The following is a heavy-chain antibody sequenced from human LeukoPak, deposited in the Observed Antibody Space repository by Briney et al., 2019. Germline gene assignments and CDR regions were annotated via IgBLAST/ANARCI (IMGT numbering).Heavy chain of an antibody. CDR1: GFTFSSYA. V-gene: IGHV3-23*01. J-gene: IGHJ4*02. Sequence: GGSLSLSCSASGFTFSSYAMSWVRQAPGKGLGWVSFNGAGDGSTQYADPVKGRFTNSRDNSKNTLYLQMNNLRAEDTALYYCARGRGFSSVFDYWGRGTLVTVSS. CDR2: NGAGDGST. CDR3: ARGRGFSSVFDY. D-gene: IGHD2-15*01.